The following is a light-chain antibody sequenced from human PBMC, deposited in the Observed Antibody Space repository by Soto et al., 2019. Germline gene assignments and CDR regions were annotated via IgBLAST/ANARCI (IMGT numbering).Light chain of an antibody. J-gene: IGKJ1*01. CDR2: KAS. CDR3: QQYNSYWT. Sequence: DIQMTQSPSTLSASVGDRVTITCRASQSISSWLAWYQQKPGKAPKLLIYKASSLESGVPSRFSGSGSGTDFTLTISSLQPEDLAADYCQQYNSYWTFGQGTKVEIK. V-gene: IGKV1-5*03. CDR1: QSISSW.